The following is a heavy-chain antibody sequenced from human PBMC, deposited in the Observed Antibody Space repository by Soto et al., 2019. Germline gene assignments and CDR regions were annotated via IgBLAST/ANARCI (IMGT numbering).Heavy chain of an antibody. CDR2: ISYDGSNK. CDR3: ARRGKAIFAEKYCTNGVCYIYGMDV. V-gene: IGHV3-30*03. J-gene: IGHJ6*02. D-gene: IGHD2-8*01. Sequence: GGSLRLSCAASGFTFSSYGMHWVRQAPGKGLEWVAVISYDGSNKYYADSVKGRFTISRDNSKNTLYLQMNSLRAEDTAVYYYARRGKAIFAEKYCTNGVCYIYGMDVGGQGTTVPVSS. CDR1: GFTFSSYG.